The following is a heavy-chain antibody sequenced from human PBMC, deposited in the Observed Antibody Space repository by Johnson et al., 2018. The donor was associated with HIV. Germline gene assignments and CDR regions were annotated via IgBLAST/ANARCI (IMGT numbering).Heavy chain of an antibody. CDR2: IWYDGSNK. CDR1: GFTFSSYW. V-gene: IGHV3-33*08. J-gene: IGHJ3*02. Sequence: QVQLVESGGGVVQPGRSLRLSCVASGFTFSSYWMSWVRQAPGKGLEWVAVIWYDGSNKYYADSVKGRFTISRDNSKNTLYLQMNSLRAEDTAVYYCARVLSKSSSFLHVAFDIWGQGTMVTVSS. D-gene: IGHD6-13*01. CDR3: ARVLSKSSSFLHVAFDI.